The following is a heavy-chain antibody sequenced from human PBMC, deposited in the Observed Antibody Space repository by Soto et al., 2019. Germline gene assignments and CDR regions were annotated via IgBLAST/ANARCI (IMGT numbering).Heavy chain of an antibody. CDR2: INHSGST. V-gene: IGHV4-34*01. CDR3: ARTSSGWSTYKGINDYYFDY. CDR1: GGSFSGYY. J-gene: IGHJ4*02. Sequence: QVQLQQWGAGLLKPSETLSLSCAVYGGSFSGYYWSWIRQPPGKGLEWIGEINHSGSTNYNPSFKSGVTISVDTSKNHFSLKLSSLTAADTAVYYCARTSSGWSTYKGINDYYFDYWGQGALVTVSS. D-gene: IGHD6-19*01.